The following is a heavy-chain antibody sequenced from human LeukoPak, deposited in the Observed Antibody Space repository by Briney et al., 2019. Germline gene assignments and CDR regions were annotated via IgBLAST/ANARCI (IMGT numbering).Heavy chain of an antibody. V-gene: IGHV3-21*01. CDR3: ARDFLHSSTSRPFDY. J-gene: IGHJ4*02. CDR1: GFTFGAYT. D-gene: IGHD2-2*01. Sequence: PGGSLRLSCAASGFTFGAYTMNWVRHAPGRGLEWVSCIFSRSESIFYADSVKGRFTISRDNAKNSLYLQMDSLRAEDTAVYYCARDFLHSSTSRPFDYWGQGTLVTVSS. CDR2: IFSRSESI.